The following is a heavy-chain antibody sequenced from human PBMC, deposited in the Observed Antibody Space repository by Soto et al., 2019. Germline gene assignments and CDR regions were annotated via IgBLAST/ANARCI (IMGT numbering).Heavy chain of an antibody. D-gene: IGHD2-2*01. V-gene: IGHV3-30*03. CDR3: ARVYCSSTSCLTIYYYYGMDV. CDR2: ISYDGSNK. J-gene: IGHJ6*02. CDR1: GFTFSSYG. Sequence: GGSLRLSCAASGFTFSSYGMHWVRQAPGKGLEWVAVISYDGSNKYYADSMKGRFTISRDNSKNMLYLQMNSLRAEDTAVYYCARVYCSSTSCLTIYYYYGMDVWGQGTTVTVSS.